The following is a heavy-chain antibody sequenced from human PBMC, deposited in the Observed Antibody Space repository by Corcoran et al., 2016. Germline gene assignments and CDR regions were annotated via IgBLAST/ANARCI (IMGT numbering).Heavy chain of an antibody. D-gene: IGHD6-19*01. CDR1: GGSFSGYY. CDR2: INHSGST. V-gene: IGHV4-34*01. CDR3: ARFPGYSSGWYVSYGMDV. J-gene: IGHJ6*02. Sequence: QVQLQQWGAGLLKPSETLSLTCAVYGGSFSGYYWSWIRQPPGKGLEWIGEINHSGSTNYNPSLKSRVTISVDTSKNQLSLKLSSVTAADTAVYYCARFPGYSSGWYVSYGMDVWGQGTTVTVSS.